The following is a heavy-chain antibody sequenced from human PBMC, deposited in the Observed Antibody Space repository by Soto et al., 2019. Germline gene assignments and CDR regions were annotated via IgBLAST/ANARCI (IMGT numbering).Heavy chain of an antibody. CDR3: AKDDFTDRGDDYFDY. CDR1: GFSFTNFA. CDR2: IGASGDIT. V-gene: IGHV3-23*01. Sequence: SCAASGFSFTNFAMSWVRQAPGKGLEWVAGIGASGDITWYADSVKGRLSISRDNSKNTLYLQLNSLRFEDTAMYYCAKDDFTDRGDDYFDYWGPGTLVTVSS. J-gene: IGHJ4*02. D-gene: IGHD2-21*02.